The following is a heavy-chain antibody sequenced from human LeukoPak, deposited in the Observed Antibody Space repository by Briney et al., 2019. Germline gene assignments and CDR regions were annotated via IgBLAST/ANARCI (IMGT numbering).Heavy chain of an antibody. CDR1: GGSFSGYY. CDR3: ARTVPETFGYSSGWYVGWFDP. D-gene: IGHD6-19*01. V-gene: IGHV4-34*01. J-gene: IGHJ5*02. CDR2: INHSGST. Sequence: SETLSLTCAVYGGSFSGYYWSWIRQPPGKGLEWVGEINHSGSTNYNPSLKSRVTISVDTSKNQFSLKLSSVTAADTAVYYCARTVPETFGYSSGWYVGWFDPWGQGTLVTVSS.